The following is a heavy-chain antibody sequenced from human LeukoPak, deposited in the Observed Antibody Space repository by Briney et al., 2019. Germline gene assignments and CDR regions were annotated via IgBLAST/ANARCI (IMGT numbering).Heavy chain of an antibody. Sequence: GGSLRLSCAASGFTFSSYEMNWVRQAPGKGLEWVSYISSSGSTIYYADSVKGRFTISRDNAKNSLYLQMNSVRSEDTAVYYCARDLFMTTVTTRDYWGQGTLVTVSS. CDR3: ARDLFMTTVTTRDY. D-gene: IGHD4-17*01. J-gene: IGHJ4*02. CDR2: ISSSGSTI. V-gene: IGHV3-48*03. CDR1: GFTFSSYE.